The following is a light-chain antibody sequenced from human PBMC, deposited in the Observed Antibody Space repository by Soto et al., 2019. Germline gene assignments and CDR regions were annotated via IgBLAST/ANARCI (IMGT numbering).Light chain of an antibody. CDR3: SSYTRSSTLVV. CDR2: DVS. CDR1: SGDVVGFGY. Sequence: QSALTQPASVSGSPGQSITISCTGTSGDVVGFGYVSWYQQHPGKAPKLLIYDVSNRPSGVSDRFSGSKSGNTASLTISGLQAEDEADYSCSSYTRSSTLVVFGGGTKVTVL. V-gene: IGLV2-14*01. J-gene: IGLJ2*01.